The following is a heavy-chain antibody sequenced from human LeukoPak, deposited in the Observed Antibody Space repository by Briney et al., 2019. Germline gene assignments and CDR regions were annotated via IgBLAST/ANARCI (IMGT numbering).Heavy chain of an antibody. J-gene: IGHJ5*02. CDR1: GFTLSSYA. D-gene: IGHD3-22*01. V-gene: IGHV3-23*01. CDR2: LSGSGSGGST. CDR3: AKQRDSSAYYPSFDP. Sequence: GGSLRLSCAGSGFTLSSYAMSWVRQAPGKGLEWVSVLSGSGSGGSTYYADSVKCRFTVSRDSSKNTLYLQMKSLRAEDTATYYCAKQRDSSAYYPSFDPWGQGTLVTVSS.